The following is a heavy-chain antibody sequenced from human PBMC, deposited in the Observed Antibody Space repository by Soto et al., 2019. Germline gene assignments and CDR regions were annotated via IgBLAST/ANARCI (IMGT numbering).Heavy chain of an antibody. CDR1: GVTFDDYA. Sequence: PGGSLRLSCAASGVTFDDYAMHWVRQAPGKGLEWVSGISWNSGSIGYADSVKGRFTISRDNAKNSLYLQMNSLRAEDTAVYYCARSQHSSSLPVFDYWGQGTLVTVSS. J-gene: IGHJ4*02. D-gene: IGHD6-13*01. CDR2: ISWNSGSI. CDR3: ARSQHSSSLPVFDY. V-gene: IGHV3-9*01.